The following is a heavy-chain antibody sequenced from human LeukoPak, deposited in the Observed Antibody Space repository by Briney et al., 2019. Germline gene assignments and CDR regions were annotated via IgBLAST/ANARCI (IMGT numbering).Heavy chain of an antibody. CDR3: ARGDYDTSGGGFDI. CDR2: TYYRSKWSF. V-gene: IGHV6-1*01. J-gene: IGHJ3*02. D-gene: IGHD3-22*01. CDR1: GDNVSSNSAA. Sequence: SQTLSLTCVISGDNVSSNSAAWNWIRQSASGGLEWLGRTYYRSKWSFDYAVSMKIRLTINSDTSHSHFTLQLRSVTPEDTAVYYCARGDYDTSGGGFDIWGQGTLVTVSS.